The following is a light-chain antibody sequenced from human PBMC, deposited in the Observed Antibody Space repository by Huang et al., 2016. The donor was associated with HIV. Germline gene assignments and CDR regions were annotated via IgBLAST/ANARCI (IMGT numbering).Light chain of an antibody. CDR1: QSVTRN. V-gene: IGKV3-15*01. J-gene: IGKJ2*03. CDR2: AAS. CDR3: QQYHNWPLYS. Sequence: EIVMTQSPATLSVSPGEIATLSCRPSQSVTRNFPWYQQKPGQAPRPLIYAASTRAACIPARYSGSGSETEFTLTISSLQSEDFAVYSCQQYHNWPLYSFGQGTKLEIK.